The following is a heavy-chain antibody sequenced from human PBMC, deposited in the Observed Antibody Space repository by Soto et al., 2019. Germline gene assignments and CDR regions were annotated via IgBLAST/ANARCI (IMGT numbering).Heavy chain of an antibody. V-gene: IGHV1-69*13. CDR3: ARDPRGCQGGTSCYFRPHNWFDP. J-gene: IGHJ5*02. Sequence: SVKVSCKASGGTFSSYAISWVRQAPGQGLEWMGWIIPIFGTANYAQKFQGRVTITADESTSTAYMELSSLRSEDTAVYYCARDPRGCQGGTSCYFRPHNWFDPWGQGTLVTVSS. CDR1: GGTFSSYA. D-gene: IGHD2-2*01. CDR2: IIPIFGTA.